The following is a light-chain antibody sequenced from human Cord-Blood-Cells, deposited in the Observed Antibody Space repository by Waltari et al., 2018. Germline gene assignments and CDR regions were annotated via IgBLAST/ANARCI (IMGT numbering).Light chain of an antibody. CDR3: QQFNSYQLS. CDR2: DAS. J-gene: IGKJ2*01. Sequence: AIQLTQSPSSLSASVGDRVTITCRASQGSSSALAWYQQKPGKAPKLLIYDASSLDSGVASTFSGSGSGIDFTLSISTLQPEDFSAYYCQQFNSYQLSFGQGAKMEIK. CDR1: QGSSSA. V-gene: IGKV1-13*02.